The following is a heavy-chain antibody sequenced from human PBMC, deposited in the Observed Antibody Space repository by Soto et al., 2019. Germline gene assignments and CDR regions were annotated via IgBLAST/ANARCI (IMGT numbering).Heavy chain of an antibody. Sequence: QVQLQEPGPERVKPPGTRSLTGAVSSGSISSSTWWGWFRKPPGKGLEWIGEIYHSGSTNYNPSLKSRVTISVDKSKNQFSLKLSSVTAADTAVYYCSAVGDAFDIWGQGTMVTVSS. CDR3: SAVGDAFDI. J-gene: IGHJ3*02. CDR1: SGSISSSTW. V-gene: IGHV4-4*03. D-gene: IGHD3-10*01. CDR2: IYHSGST.